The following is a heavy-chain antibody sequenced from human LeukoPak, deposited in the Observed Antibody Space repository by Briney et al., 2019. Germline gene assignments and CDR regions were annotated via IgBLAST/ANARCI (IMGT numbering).Heavy chain of an antibody. CDR3: ARDSRGNSREDY. Sequence: GGSLRLSCAASGFTFSSYWMSWVRQAPGKGLEWVANIKGDGSQKYYVDSVKGRFTISRDNAKNSLYLQMNSLRGEDTAVYYCARDSRGNSREDYWGQGVLVTVSS. CDR2: IKGDGSQK. D-gene: IGHD5-18*01. CDR1: GFTFSSYW. V-gene: IGHV3-7*01. J-gene: IGHJ4*02.